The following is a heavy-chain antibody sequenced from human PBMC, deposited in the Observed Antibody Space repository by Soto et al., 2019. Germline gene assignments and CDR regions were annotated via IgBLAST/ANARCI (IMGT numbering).Heavy chain of an antibody. V-gene: IGHV3-23*01. J-gene: IGHJ4*02. D-gene: IGHD5-12*01. CDR2: ISGSGGST. Sequence: GGSLRLSCAASGFTFSSYAMSWVRQAPGKGLEWVSAISGSGGSTYYADSVKGRFTSSRDNSKNTLYLQMNSLRAEDTAVYYCAKPGDSEWLRLFFFFDYWGQGTLVTVSS. CDR1: GFTFSSYA. CDR3: AKPGDSEWLRLFFFFDY.